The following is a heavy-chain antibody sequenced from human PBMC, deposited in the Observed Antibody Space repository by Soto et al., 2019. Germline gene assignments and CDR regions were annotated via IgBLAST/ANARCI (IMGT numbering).Heavy chain of an antibody. CDR1: GDSISSSSYY. CDR2: IYDSGST. V-gene: IGHV4-61*05. CDR3: AASYYVILTGHFVFDI. J-gene: IGHJ3*02. D-gene: IGHD3-9*01. Sequence: SETLSLTCTVSGDSISSSSYYWGWVRQPPGKGLEWLGDIYDSGSTNYNPSVKSRVTMSVDTSKTRFSLELGSVTAADTAVFFCAASYYVILTGHFVFDIWGQGKMVTVS.